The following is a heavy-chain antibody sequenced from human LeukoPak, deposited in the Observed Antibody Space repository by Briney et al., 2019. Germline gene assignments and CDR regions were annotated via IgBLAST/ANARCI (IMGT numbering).Heavy chain of an antibody. J-gene: IGHJ5*02. CDR2: INPNSGGT. Sequence: ASVKVSCKASGYTFTGYYMHWVRQAPGQGLEWMGWINPNSGGTNYAQKFQGRVTVTRDTSISTAYMELSRLRSDDTAVYYCATDCSSTSCYLFDPWGQGTLVTVSS. D-gene: IGHD2-2*01. CDR3: ATDCSSTSCYLFDP. CDR1: GYTFTGYY. V-gene: IGHV1-2*02.